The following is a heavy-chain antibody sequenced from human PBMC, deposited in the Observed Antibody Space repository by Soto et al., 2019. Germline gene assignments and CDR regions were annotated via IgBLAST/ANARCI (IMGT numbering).Heavy chain of an antibody. CDR2: IIPIFGTA. D-gene: IGHD1-7*01. J-gene: IGHJ4*02. V-gene: IGHV1-69*06. CDR3: ARVYWNYVGGFDY. CDR1: GGTFSSYA. Sequence: QVQLVQSGAEVKKPGSSVKVSCKASGGTFSSYAISWVRQAPGQGLEWMGGIIPIFGTANYAQKFQGRVTIAADKSTSTDYMELSSLRSEDTAVDYCARVYWNYVGGFDYWGQGTLGTVSS.